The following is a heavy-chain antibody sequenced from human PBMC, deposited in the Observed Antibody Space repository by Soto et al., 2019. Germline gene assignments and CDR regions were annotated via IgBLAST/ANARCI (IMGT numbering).Heavy chain of an antibody. Sequence: QVQLAQSGAEVRKPGSSVKVSCRASGGSFSDFAFSWVRQAPGQGLEWMGGIIPMFAATKYAQRFQDRVTITADASTKTVYLGVSSLTSDDSAVYYCARGGIVAVPAALSSYDDYTNYRFDSWGQGTLVSVSS. J-gene: IGHJ4*02. CDR3: ARGGIVAVPAALSSYDDYTNYRFDS. CDR2: IIPMFAAT. D-gene: IGHD2-15*01. V-gene: IGHV1-69*01. CDR1: GGSFSDFA.